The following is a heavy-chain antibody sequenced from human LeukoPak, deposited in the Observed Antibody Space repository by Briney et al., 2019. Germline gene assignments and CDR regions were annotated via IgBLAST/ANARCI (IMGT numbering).Heavy chain of an antibody. D-gene: IGHD2-21*01. CDR3: ARGVVVEAFDI. J-gene: IGHJ3*02. CDR1: GGSFSGYY. Sequence: SETLSLTCAVYGGSFSGYYWSWIHQPPGKGLEWIGEINHSGSTNYNPSLKSRVTISVDTSKNQFSLKLSSVTAADTAVYYCARGVVVEAFDIWGQGTMVTVSS. CDR2: INHSGST. V-gene: IGHV4-34*01.